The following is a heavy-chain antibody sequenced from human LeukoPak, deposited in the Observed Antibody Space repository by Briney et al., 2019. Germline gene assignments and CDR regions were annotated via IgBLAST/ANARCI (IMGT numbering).Heavy chain of an antibody. CDR1: GYTFTSYD. V-gene: IGHV1-8*03. Sequence: ASVKVSCKASGYTFTSYDINWVRQVTGQGLEWRGWINPKSGNTGYAQKFQGRVTITRNTSISTAYMEVSSLRYEDTAVYYCARRAVDNSSYYYMDVWGKGTTVTVSS. D-gene: IGHD6-19*01. J-gene: IGHJ6*03. CDR2: INPKSGNT. CDR3: ARRAVDNSSYYYMDV.